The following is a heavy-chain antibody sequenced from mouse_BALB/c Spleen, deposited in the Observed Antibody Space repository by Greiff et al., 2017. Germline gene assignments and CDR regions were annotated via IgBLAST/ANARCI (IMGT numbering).Heavy chain of an antibody. CDR1: GFTFTDYY. J-gene: IGHJ4*01. CDR3: ARDYYYGSSYDYYAMDD. CDR2: IRNKANGYTT. Sequence: EVQLVESGGGLVQPGGSLRLSCATSGFTFTDYYMSWVRQPPGKALEWLGFIRNKANGYTTEYSASVKGRFTISRDNSQSILYLQMNTLRAEDSATYYCARDYYYGSSYDYYAMDDWGQGTSVTVSS. D-gene: IGHD1-1*01. V-gene: IGHV7-3*02.